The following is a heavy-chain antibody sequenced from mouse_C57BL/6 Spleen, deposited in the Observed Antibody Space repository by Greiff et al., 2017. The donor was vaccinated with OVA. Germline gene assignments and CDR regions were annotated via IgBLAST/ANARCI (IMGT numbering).Heavy chain of an antibody. CDR2: IYPGDGDT. J-gene: IGHJ1*03. D-gene: IGHD1-1*01. CDR1: GYAFSSSW. CDR3: ASLYYYGSSWYFDV. V-gene: IGHV1-82*01. Sequence: QVQLKQSGPELVKPGASVKISCKASGYAFSSSWMNWVKQRPGKGLEWIGRIYPGDGDTNYNGKFKGKATLTADKSSSTAYMQLSSLTSEDSAVYFCASLYYYGSSWYFDVWGTGTTVTVSS.